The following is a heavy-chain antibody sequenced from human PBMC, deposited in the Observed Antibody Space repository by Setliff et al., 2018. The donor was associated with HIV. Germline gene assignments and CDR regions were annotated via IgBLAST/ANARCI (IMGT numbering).Heavy chain of an antibody. D-gene: IGHD3-3*01. CDR1: RSTFNRHT. V-gene: IGHV1-69*02. CDR2: IIPMLGIA. J-gene: IGHJ4*02. Sequence: SVKVSCKASRSTFNRHTINWVRQAPGQGLDWMGRIIPMLGIANHVHKFQGRVTITADKSTSTAYMELSSLRSEDTAVYYCAGVVEWYFDYWGQGTLVTVSS. CDR3: AGVVEWYFDY.